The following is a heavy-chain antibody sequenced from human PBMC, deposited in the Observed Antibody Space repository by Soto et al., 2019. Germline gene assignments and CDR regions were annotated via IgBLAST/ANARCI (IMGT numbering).Heavy chain of an antibody. CDR1: GFTFSSYA. CDR2: ISGSGGST. Sequence: GGSLRLSCAAPGFTFSSYAMSWVRQAPGKGLEWVSAISGSGGSTYYADSVKGRFTISRDNSKNTLYLQMNSLRAEDTAVYDGAKDHDGSGSDSLDAFDIGGQGTMVTGS. D-gene: IGHD3-10*01. J-gene: IGHJ3*02. V-gene: IGHV3-23*01. CDR3: AKDHDGSGSDSLDAFDI.